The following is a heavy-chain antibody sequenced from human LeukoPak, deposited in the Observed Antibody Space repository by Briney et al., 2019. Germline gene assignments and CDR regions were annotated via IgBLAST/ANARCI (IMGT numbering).Heavy chain of an antibody. CDR2: ISGSGGTT. D-gene: IGHD6-13*01. CDR1: GFTFSSYA. J-gene: IGHJ4*02. V-gene: IGHV3-23*01. CDR3: XKGGKLGTVVAAAGANFDY. Sequence: GGSLRLSCAASGFTFSSYAMNWVRQAPGKGLEWVSVISGSGGTTYYADSVKGRFTISRDNYKNTLYLQVNSLRAEDTAVYYXXKGGKLGTVVAAAGANFDYWGQGTLVTVSS.